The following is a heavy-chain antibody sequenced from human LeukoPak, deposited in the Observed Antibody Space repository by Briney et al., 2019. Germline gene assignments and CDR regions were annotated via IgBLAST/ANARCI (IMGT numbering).Heavy chain of an antibody. V-gene: IGHV3-66*04. J-gene: IGHJ4*02. D-gene: IGHD3-22*01. CDR2: IYTGGGT. CDR1: GFTVSSNF. CDR3: ARQPRNAGGYYYYYFDY. Sequence: GESLKISCAASGFTVSSNFMSWVRQAPGKGLEWVSVIYTGGGTYYADSVKGRFTISRDNSKNTLYLQMNSLRAEDTAVYYCARQPRNAGGYYYYYFDYWGQGTLVTVSS.